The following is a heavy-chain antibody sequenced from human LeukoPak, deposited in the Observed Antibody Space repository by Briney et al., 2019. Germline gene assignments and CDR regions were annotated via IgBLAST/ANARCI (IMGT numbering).Heavy chain of an antibody. V-gene: IGHV4-59*08. CDR3: ARHGQRYSRSFDS. CDR1: GDSISGHY. J-gene: IGHJ4*02. Sequence: KTSETLSLTCTVSGDSISGHYWSWIRQPPGKGLQWVAYIYSSGRTNYNPPLKSRVTISVDTTKKQFFLKLTSVTAADTAVYYCARHGQRYSRSFDSWGQGTLVTVSS. D-gene: IGHD1-26*01. CDR2: IYSSGRT.